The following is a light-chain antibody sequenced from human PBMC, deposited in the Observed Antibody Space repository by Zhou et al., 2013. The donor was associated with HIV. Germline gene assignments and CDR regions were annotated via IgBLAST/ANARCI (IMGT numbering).Light chain of an antibody. CDR2: AAS. CDR1: HNISTN. J-gene: IGKJ4*01. CDR3: QQRSNWPFLT. Sequence: VMTQSPATLSVSPGDRATLSCRASHNISTNLAWYQQKSGQAPRVLIYAASTRATDTPARFSGSGSGTEFTLVISSLKSEDFAVYYCQQRSNWPFLTFGGGTKVEIK. V-gene: IGKV3-15*01.